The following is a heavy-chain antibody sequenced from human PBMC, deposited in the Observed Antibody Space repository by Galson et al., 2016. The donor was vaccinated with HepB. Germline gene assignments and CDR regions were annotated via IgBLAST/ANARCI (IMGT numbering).Heavy chain of an antibody. CDR2: IWYDGSKE. D-gene: IGHD2/OR15-2a*01. J-gene: IGHJ6*03. V-gene: IGHV3-33*01. CDR1: GLTFSNYG. Sequence: RLTGAASGLTFSNYGIHWVRQAPGKGLEWVAIIWYDGSKEYYIDSVKGRFTISRDNSKNTVYLHMNSLRAEDTGVEYCATDDQIKDYCDIYYSYYHMDVWGKGTPVTV. CDR3: ATDDQIKDYCDIYYSYYHMDV.